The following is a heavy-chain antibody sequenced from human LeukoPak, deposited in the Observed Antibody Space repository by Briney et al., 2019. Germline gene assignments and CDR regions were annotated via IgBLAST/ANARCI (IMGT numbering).Heavy chain of an antibody. CDR3: AKSNYFDSGGYYFFDY. J-gene: IGHJ4*02. Sequence: PGGSLRFYCAASGFTFRTYAMHWVRPFTGQGLVFLSRINDDGSDPMYADSVKGRITISRDNAKNTLYLQMNSLRAEDTAVYYCAKSNYFDSGGYYFFDYWGQGTLVTVSS. V-gene: IGHV3-74*03. CDR1: GFTFRTYA. D-gene: IGHD3-22*01. CDR2: INDDGSDP.